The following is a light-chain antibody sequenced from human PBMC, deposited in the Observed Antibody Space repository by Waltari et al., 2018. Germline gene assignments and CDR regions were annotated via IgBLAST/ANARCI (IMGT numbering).Light chain of an antibody. J-gene: IGKJ1*01. V-gene: IGKV3-15*01. Sequence: ETVMTQSPATLSVSPGGRVTLSCRASQSVSRLAWYQQKPGQAPRLLIYDTSTRATGIPARFSGSGSGTEFALTISSLQAEDFAVYCCQQYSYWPGTFGQGTKVEVK. CDR1: QSVSR. CDR2: DTS. CDR3: QQYSYWPGT.